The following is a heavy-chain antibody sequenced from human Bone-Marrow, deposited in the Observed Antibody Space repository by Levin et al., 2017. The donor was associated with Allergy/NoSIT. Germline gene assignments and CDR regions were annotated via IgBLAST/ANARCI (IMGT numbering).Heavy chain of an antibody. Sequence: GGSLRLSCAASGFTFSSYGMHWVRQAPGKGLEWVAVISYDGSNKNCADSVKGRFTISRDNSKNTLYLQMNSLRAEDTAVYYCAKDRRGILTGYYLATYYYDGVDVWGQGTTVTVSS. CDR1: GFTFSSYG. D-gene: IGHD3-9*01. J-gene: IGHJ6*02. CDR3: AKDRRGILTGYYLATYYYDGVDV. CDR2: ISYDGSNK. V-gene: IGHV3-30*18.